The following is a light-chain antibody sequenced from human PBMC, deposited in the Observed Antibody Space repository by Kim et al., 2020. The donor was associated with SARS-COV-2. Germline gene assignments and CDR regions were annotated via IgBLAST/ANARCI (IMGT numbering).Light chain of an antibody. CDR2: DAS. J-gene: IGKJ1*01. V-gene: IGKV3-15*01. CDR3: QQYSDSPPT. Sequence: VSPEERATPSSRASQSLSSNLAWYQQKRGQAPQLLIYDASTRAAGLPDRFSGSGSGTEFTLTISRLQSEDFAVYYCQQYSDSPPTFGQGTKVDIK. CDR1: QSLSSN.